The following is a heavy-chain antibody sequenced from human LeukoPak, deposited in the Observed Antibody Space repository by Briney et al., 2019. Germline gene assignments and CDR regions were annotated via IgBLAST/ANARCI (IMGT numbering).Heavy chain of an antibody. V-gene: IGHV3-33*01. CDR3: ARGFYFKGWYYFDS. CDR2: ISYDGINK. D-gene: IGHD6-19*01. J-gene: IGHJ4*02. Sequence: GGSLRHSCAESGLIFRDYGTHLVPQAPGTGLDWVAFISYDGINKFYADSVKGRFTISSDNSKTTLYLQMSSLRAEDTAVYYCARGFYFKGWYYFDSWGPGSLVTVSS. CDR1: GLIFRDYG.